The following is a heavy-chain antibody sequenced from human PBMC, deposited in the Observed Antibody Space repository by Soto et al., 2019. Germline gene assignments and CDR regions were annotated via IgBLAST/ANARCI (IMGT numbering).Heavy chain of an antibody. J-gene: IGHJ4*02. CDR1: GFTFSDYY. D-gene: IGHD3-22*01. CDR3: ARPLGYYASDGYFDY. V-gene: IGHV3-11*01. CDR2: ISSSGNII. Sequence: GGSLRLSCAGSGFTFSDYYMSWIRQAPGKGLEWVSYISSSGNIIYYADSVKGRFTISRDNAKNSLYLQMNSLRAEDTAVYYCARPLGYYASDGYFDYWGQGTLVTVSS.